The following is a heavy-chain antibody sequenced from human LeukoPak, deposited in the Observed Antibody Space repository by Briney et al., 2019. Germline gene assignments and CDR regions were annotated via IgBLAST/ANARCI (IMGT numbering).Heavy chain of an antibody. CDR1: GGSFSGYY. CDR3: ARGVGYSSGWYVKGYFDY. Sequence: SETLSLTCAVYGGSFSGYYWSWLRQPPGKGLEWIGEINHSGSTNYNPSLKSRVTISVDTSKNQFSLKLSSVTAADTAVYYCARGVGYSSGWYVKGYFDYWGQGTLVTVSS. CDR2: INHSGST. J-gene: IGHJ4*02. D-gene: IGHD6-19*01. V-gene: IGHV4-34*01.